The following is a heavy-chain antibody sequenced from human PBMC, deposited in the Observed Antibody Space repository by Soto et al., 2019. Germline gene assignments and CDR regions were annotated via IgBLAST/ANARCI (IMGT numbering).Heavy chain of an antibody. CDR1: GGSISSGGYS. V-gene: IGHV4-30-2*01. CDR3: ARDEQIGAFDI. Sequence: SETLSLTCAVSGGSISSGGYSWSWIRQPPGKGLERIGYIYHSGSTYYNPSLKSRVTISVDRSKNQFSLKLSSVTAADTAVYYCARDEQIGAFDIWGQGTMVTVSS. CDR2: IYHSGST. J-gene: IGHJ3*02.